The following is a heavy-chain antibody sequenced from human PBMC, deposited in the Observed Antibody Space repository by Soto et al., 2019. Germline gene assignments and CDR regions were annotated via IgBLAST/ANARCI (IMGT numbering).Heavy chain of an antibody. CDR2: IYLSGNT. Sequence: AXVSLRLSCAASGFSFSSYWMSWVRQAPGKGLEWIGRIYLSGNTNYNPSLKSRVTLSVDTSKNQFSLKLTSVTAADTAVYYCEAHYGDYAFLWGLGTLVTVSS. D-gene: IGHD4-17*01. CDR3: EAHYGDYAFL. J-gene: IGHJ4*02. V-gene: IGHV4-4*07. CDR1: GFSFSSYW.